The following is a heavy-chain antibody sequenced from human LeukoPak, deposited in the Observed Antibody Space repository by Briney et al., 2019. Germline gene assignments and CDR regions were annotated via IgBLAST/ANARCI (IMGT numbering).Heavy chain of an antibody. J-gene: IGHJ4*02. CDR1: GFTFSNFP. CDR2: ISTDGGST. Sequence: GGSLRLSCSASGFTFSNFPMHWVRQAPGKGLEYVSAISTDGGSTYYADSVKGRFTISRDNSKNTLSPQMGSLRVEDTAVYYCVKAILFGSASYYADWGQGTLVTVSS. D-gene: IGHD3-22*01. V-gene: IGHV3-64D*09. CDR3: VKAILFGSASYYAD.